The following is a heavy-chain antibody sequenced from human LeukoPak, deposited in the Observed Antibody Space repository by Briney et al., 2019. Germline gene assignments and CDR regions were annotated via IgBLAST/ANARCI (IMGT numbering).Heavy chain of an antibody. CDR1: GGSFSGYY. Sequence: SETLSLTCAVYGGSFSGYYWSWIRQSPGKGLEWIGEINHSGSTNYNPSLKSRVTIPVDTSKNQFSLKLSSVTAADTAVYYCARDPRIAARSGAFDIWGQGTLVTVSS. J-gene: IGHJ4*02. CDR2: INHSGST. V-gene: IGHV4-34*01. CDR3: ARDPRIAARSGAFDI. D-gene: IGHD6-6*01.